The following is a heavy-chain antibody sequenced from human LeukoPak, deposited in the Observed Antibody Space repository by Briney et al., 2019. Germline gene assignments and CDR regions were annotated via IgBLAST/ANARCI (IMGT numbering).Heavy chain of an antibody. CDR1: GGSITSSNW. Sequence: PSGTLSLTCAVSGGSITSSNWWSWVRQPPGKGLEWIGELYYTGNTNYNPSLKSRVTMSVDTSKNQFSLKLSSVTAADTAVYYCARIGCSITSGYIDSWGQGTLVTVSS. CDR3: ARIGCSITSGYIDS. V-gene: IGHV4-4*02. CDR2: LYYTGNT. D-gene: IGHD2-2*02. J-gene: IGHJ4*02.